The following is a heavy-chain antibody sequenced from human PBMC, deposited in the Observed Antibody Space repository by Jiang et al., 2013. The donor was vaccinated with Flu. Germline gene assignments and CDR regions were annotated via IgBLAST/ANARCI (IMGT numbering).Heavy chain of an antibody. J-gene: IGHJ3*02. Sequence: QLLESGGGLVQPGGSLRLSCAASGFTFSSYWMSWVRQAPGKGLEWVANIKQDGSEKYYVDSVKGRFTISRDNAKNSLYLQMNSLRAEDTAVYYCARRMGSYFEVEGAFDIWGQGTMVTVSS. V-gene: IGHV3-7*03. CDR3: ARRMGSYFEVEGAFDI. D-gene: IGHD3-10*01. CDR2: IKQDGSEK. CDR1: GFTFSSYW.